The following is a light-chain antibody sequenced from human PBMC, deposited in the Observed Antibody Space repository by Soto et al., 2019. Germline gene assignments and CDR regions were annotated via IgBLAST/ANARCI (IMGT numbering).Light chain of an antibody. CDR1: RSDIGVYNY. J-gene: IGLJ2*01. Sequence: QSALTQPASVSGSPGQSITSCCAGTRSDIGVYNYLSWYQQHPGKAPELRIYEVTNRPSGVSNRFSGSKSVNTDSLTISGLQAEDEADYYCISYVTSSTVPFGGGTTLTVL. V-gene: IGLV2-14*01. CDR2: EVT. CDR3: ISYVTSSTVP.